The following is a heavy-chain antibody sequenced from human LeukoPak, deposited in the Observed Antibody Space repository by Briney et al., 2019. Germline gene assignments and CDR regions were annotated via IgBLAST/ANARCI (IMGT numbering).Heavy chain of an antibody. V-gene: IGHV3-23*01. J-gene: IGHJ4*02. CDR1: GFTFTSYA. D-gene: IGHD2-15*01. Sequence: PGGSLRLSCAASGFTFTSYAMSWVRQAPGKGLEWVSVISGSGGSTFYADSVKGRFTISRDNSKNTLYLQMSSLRAEDTAVYYCAIARGRVVATSLDYWGQGTPVTVSS. CDR3: AIARGRVVATSLDY. CDR2: ISGSGGST.